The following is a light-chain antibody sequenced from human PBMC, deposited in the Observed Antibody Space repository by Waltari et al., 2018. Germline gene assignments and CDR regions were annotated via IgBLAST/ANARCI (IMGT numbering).Light chain of an antibody. CDR3: SSYTSSSTLYV. V-gene: IGLV2-14*01. J-gene: IGLJ1*01. CDR1: SSDVGGYNY. Sequence: QSALTQPASVSGSPGQSITISCTGTSSDVGGYNYVSWYQQHPGKAPKLMIYEVSNRPSGGSNRFAGSKSGNTASLTISRLQAEDEADYYCSSYTSSSTLYVFGTGTKVTVL. CDR2: EVS.